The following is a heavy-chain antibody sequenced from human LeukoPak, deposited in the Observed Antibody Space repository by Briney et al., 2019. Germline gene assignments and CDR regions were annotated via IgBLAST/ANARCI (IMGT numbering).Heavy chain of an antibody. D-gene: IGHD1-26*01. Sequence: GGSLRLSCAASGFTFNTCAMSWVRQAPGKGLEWISTVGGNGGATYYADSVKGRFTISRDNPKNTLFLQMNTLRAEDTAVYYCAKGYSGSYRSYFAYWGQGCPVTVSS. CDR2: VGGNGGAT. CDR1: GFTFNTCA. J-gene: IGHJ4*02. CDR3: AKGYSGSYRSYFAY. V-gene: IGHV3-23*01.